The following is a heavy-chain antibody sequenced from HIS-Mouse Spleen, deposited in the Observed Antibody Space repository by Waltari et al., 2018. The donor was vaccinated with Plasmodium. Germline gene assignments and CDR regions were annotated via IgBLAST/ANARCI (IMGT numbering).Heavy chain of an antibody. J-gene: IGHJ4*02. Sequence: QVQLVESGGGVVQPGMSLRLSCAASGFTFSSYGMNWVRQAPGKGLEWVAVISYDGSNKYYADSVKGRFTISRDNSKNTLYLQMNSLRAEDTAVYYCAKDRRSSSWYVDYWGQGTLVTVSS. V-gene: IGHV3-30*18. CDR1: GFTFSSYG. CDR3: AKDRRSSSWYVDY. D-gene: IGHD6-13*01. CDR2: ISYDGSNK.